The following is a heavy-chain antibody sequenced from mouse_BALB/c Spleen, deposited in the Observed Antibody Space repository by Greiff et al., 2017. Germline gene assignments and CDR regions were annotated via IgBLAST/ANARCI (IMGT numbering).Heavy chain of an antibody. CDR2: IYPSDSYT. CDR1: GYTFTSYW. D-gene: IGHD2-14*01. CDR3: TRNYRYDAMDY. J-gene: IGHJ4*01. V-gene: IGHV1-69*02. Sequence: QVQLQQPGAELVRPGASVKLSCKASGYTFTSYWINWVKQTPGQGLEWIGNIYPSDSYTNYNQKFKDKATLTVDKSSSTAYMQLSSPTSEDSAVYYCTRNYRYDAMDYWGQGTSVTVSS.